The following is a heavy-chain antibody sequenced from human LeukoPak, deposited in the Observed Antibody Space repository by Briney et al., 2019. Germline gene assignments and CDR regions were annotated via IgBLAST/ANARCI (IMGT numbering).Heavy chain of an antibody. J-gene: IGHJ4*02. Sequence: GGSLRLSCAASGFTFSSYAMSWVRQAPGKGLEWVSAISGSGGSTYYADSVKGRFTISRDNAKNSLYLQMNSLRAEDTAVYYCARDDRWILFDYWAREPWSPSPQ. CDR2: ISGSGGST. CDR3: ARDDRWILFDY. V-gene: IGHV3-23*01. CDR1: GFTFSSYA. D-gene: IGHD5-18*01.